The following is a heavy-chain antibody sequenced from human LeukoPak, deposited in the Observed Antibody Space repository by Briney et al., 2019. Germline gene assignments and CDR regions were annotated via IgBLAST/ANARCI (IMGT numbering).Heavy chain of an antibody. J-gene: IGHJ4*02. Sequence: ASVKVSCKASGGTFSSYAISWVRQATGQGLEWMGWMNPGSGDTAYAQKFQGRVTMTRDTSMSTAYMELNNLGSEDTAIYYCARGLGDYNTDWFPVSGYWGQGTPVTVSS. V-gene: IGHV1-8*02. CDR1: GGTFSSYA. D-gene: IGHD3-9*01. CDR2: MNPGSGDT. CDR3: ARGLGDYNTDWFPVSGY.